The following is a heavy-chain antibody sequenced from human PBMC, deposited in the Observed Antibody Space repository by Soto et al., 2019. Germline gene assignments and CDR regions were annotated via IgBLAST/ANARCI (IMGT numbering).Heavy chain of an antibody. D-gene: IGHD1-1*01. J-gene: IGHJ4*02. CDR3: ARGRYGDY. V-gene: IGHV1-18*01. Sequence: QVHLVQSGAEVKKPGASVKVSCKASGYTFTSYGITWVRQAPGQGLEWMGWISAHNGNTDYAQQLQGRVIVTRDTPTSTAYMELRSLRSDDTAVYYCARGRYGDYWGQGARVTVSS. CDR1: GYTFTSYG. CDR2: ISAHNGNT.